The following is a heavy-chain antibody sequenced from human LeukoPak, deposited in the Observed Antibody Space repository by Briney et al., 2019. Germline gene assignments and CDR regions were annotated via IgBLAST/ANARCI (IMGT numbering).Heavy chain of an antibody. CDR2: VSAYNSNT. D-gene: IGHD3-9*01. CDR3: ARALKGVSYFDWLSGGKYYYYYMDV. J-gene: IGHJ6*03. Sequence: GASVTLSCKASGYTFTSYGISWVRQPPGQGLEWMGWVSAYNSNTNYAQTLKGRFTITTDTSTNTAYMQLRSLRPDDTAVYYCARALKGVSYFDWLSGGKYYYYYMDVWGKGATVTISS. V-gene: IGHV1-18*01. CDR1: GYTFTSYG.